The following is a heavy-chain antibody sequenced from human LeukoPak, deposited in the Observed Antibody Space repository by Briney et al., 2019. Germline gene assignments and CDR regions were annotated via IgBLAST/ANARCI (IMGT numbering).Heavy chain of an antibody. CDR3: ASRTMSGNFDY. J-gene: IGHJ4*02. D-gene: IGHD3-22*01. CDR2: ISGSGGST. Sequence: GGSLRLSCAASGFTFSSYAMSWVRQAPGKGLEWVSVISGSGGSTYYADSVKGRFTISRDNAKNTLYLQMNSLRAEDTAVYYCASRTMSGNFDYWGQGTLVTVSS. V-gene: IGHV3-23*01. CDR1: GFTFSSYA.